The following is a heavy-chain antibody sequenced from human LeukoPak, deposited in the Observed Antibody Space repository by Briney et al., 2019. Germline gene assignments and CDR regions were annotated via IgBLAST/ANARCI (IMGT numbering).Heavy chain of an antibody. D-gene: IGHD2-15*01. V-gene: IGHV3-33*01. CDR2: MWYDGTNR. CDR1: GFSFSSYG. CDR3: ARDGAFLGYCSGGTCFPLYYFDY. Sequence: GGSLRLSCAAAGFSFSSYGMHWVRQAPGKGLEWVAVMWYDGTNRFYADSVKGRFTISRDNSKNTLYLQMNSLRAEDTAVYFCARDGAFLGYCSGGTCFPLYYFDYWGQGTLVTVSS. J-gene: IGHJ4*02.